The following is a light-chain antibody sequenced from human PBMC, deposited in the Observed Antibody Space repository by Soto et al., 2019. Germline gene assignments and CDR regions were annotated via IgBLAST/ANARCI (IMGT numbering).Light chain of an antibody. CDR3: SSYAGNNNYV. J-gene: IGLJ1*01. Sequence: QSVLTQPPSASGSPGQSVTMSCTGSSGDVGTYALVSWYQQHPGKAPKLMIYGVHKRPSGVPDRFSGSQSGNTASLTVSGLQAEDEADYFCSSYAGNNNYVFGTGTKVPS. CDR2: GVH. V-gene: IGLV2-8*01. CDR1: SGDVGTYAL.